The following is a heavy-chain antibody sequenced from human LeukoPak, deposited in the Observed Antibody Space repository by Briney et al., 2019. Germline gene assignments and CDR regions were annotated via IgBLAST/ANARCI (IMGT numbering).Heavy chain of an antibody. V-gene: IGHV3-30*18. J-gene: IGHJ4*02. Sequence: PGGSLRLSCAASGFTFSSYGIRWVRQAPGKGLEWVAVISYDGSHKYYAASVKGRFTISRDNSKNTLYLQMNCLRAEDTAVYYCAKDLRDIRFLPRRYCSGGSCYQGIDYWGQGTLVTVSS. CDR3: AKDLRDIRFLPRRYCSGGSCYQGIDY. CDR2: ISYDGSHK. D-gene: IGHD2-15*01. CDR1: GFTFSSYG.